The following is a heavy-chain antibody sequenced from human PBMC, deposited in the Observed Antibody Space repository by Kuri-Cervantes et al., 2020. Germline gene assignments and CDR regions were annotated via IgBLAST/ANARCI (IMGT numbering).Heavy chain of an antibody. Sequence: ASVKVSCKASGYSFSDYYVHWVRQAPGQGLEWMGWISPKTGGTNYAQKFQGRVTITRDTSINTVYMELSRLTSDDTAVYYCARSTNFDCSGGRCVRGWFDPWGQGTLVTVSS. CDR2: ISPKTGGT. CDR1: GYSFSDYY. V-gene: IGHV1-2*02. CDR3: ARSTNFDCSGGRCVRGWFDP. J-gene: IGHJ5*02. D-gene: IGHD2-15*01.